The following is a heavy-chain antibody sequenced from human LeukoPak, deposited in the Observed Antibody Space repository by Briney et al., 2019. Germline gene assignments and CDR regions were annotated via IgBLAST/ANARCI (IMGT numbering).Heavy chain of an antibody. Sequence: PGGSLRLSCAASGFTFSSYEMNWVRQAPGKGLEWVSYISSSGSTIYYADSVKGRFTISRDNAKNSLYPQMNSLRAEDTAVYYCASSMTLATPWGQGTLVTVSS. V-gene: IGHV3-48*03. CDR1: GFTFSSYE. CDR2: ISSSGSTI. CDR3: ASSMTLATP. J-gene: IGHJ5*02.